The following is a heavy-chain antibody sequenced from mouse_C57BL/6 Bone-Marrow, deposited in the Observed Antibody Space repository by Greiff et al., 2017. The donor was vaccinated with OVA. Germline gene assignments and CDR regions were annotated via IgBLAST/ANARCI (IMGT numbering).Heavy chain of an antibody. V-gene: IGHV5-4*01. D-gene: IGHD1-1*01. CDR3: ARDRDYYGSSYG. CDR2: ISDGGSYT. J-gene: IGHJ3*02. Sequence: EVKVVESGGGLVKPGGSLKLSCAASGFTFSSYAMSWVRQTPEKRLEWVATISDGGSYTSYPDNVKGRFTISRDNAKNNLYLQMSHLKSEDTAMYYCARDRDYYGSSYGWGQGTLVTVSA. CDR1: GFTFSSYA.